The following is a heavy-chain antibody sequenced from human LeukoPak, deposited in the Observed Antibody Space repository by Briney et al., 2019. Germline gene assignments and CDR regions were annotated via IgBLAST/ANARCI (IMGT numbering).Heavy chain of an antibody. J-gene: IGHJ4*02. CDR3: ATGVHGIAAAGDYYFDY. V-gene: IGHV4-39*07. Sequence: PSETLSLTCTVSGDSITNSSYYWGWIRQPPGKGLEWIGSIYYSGYTYDNPSLKSRVTMSVDMSKNQFSLKLSSVTAADTAVYYCATGVHGIAAAGDYYFDYWGQGTLVTVSS. CDR1: GDSITNSSYY. CDR2: IYYSGYT. D-gene: IGHD6-13*01.